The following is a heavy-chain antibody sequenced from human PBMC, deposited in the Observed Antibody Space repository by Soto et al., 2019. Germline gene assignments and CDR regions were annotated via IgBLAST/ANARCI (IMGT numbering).Heavy chain of an antibody. D-gene: IGHD2-15*01. V-gene: IGHV3-23*01. CDR1: GFTFSSYG. CDR2: ISANGGSS. Sequence: PGGSLRLSCAASGFTFSSYGMSWVRQAPGKGPEWVCGISANGGSSDYADSVKGRFSISRDNSKNTLYLQINGLRAEDTALYFCAKQYCSGGLCYPLVPFDSWGQGTLVTVSS. CDR3: AKQYCSGGLCYPLVPFDS. J-gene: IGHJ4*02.